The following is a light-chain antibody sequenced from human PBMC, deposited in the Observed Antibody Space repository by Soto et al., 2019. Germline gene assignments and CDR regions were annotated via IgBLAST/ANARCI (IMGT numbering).Light chain of an antibody. CDR2: DAS. CDR3: QQRSNWPST. Sequence: EIVLTQSPATLSLSPGERAALSCRASQSVSSYLAWYQQNPGQAPRLLIYDASKRATGIPARFSGSGSGTDFTLTISSLEPEEFAVYFCQQRSNWPSTFGGGTKVEI. V-gene: IGKV3-11*01. J-gene: IGKJ4*01. CDR1: QSVSSY.